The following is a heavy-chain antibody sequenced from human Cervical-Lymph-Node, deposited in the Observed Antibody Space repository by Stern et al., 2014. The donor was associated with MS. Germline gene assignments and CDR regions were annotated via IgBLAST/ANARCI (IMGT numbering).Heavy chain of an antibody. CDR1: GFTFSSYG. Sequence: VHLVESGGGVVQPGRSLRLSCAPPGFTFSSYGMHWVRKATGNGLELAPVIWYDGSNKYYADCVKGRFTISRSNSKNTLYLQMNSLRAEDTAVYYCAREGYYYDSSGEFFDYWGQGTLVTVSS. V-gene: IGHV3-33*01. CDR2: IWYDGSNK. CDR3: AREGYYYDSSGEFFDY. J-gene: IGHJ4*02. D-gene: IGHD3-22*01.